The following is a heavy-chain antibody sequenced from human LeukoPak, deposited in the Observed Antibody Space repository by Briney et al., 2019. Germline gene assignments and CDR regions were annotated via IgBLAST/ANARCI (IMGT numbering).Heavy chain of an antibody. D-gene: IGHD6-6*01. CDR2: ISGSGGST. Sequence: GGSLRLSCAASGFTFNSYAMSWVRQAPGKGLEWVSAISGSGGSTYYADSVKGRFTISRDNSKNTLYLQMNSLRAEDTAVYYCAKDRVAARQTPLGYWGQGTLVTVSS. CDR1: GFTFNSYA. J-gene: IGHJ4*02. V-gene: IGHV3-23*01. CDR3: AKDRVAARQTPLGY.